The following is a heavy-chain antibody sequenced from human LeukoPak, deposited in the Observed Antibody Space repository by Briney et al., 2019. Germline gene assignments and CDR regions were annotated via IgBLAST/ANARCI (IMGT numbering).Heavy chain of an antibody. V-gene: IGHV3-48*03. D-gene: IGHD1-26*01. CDR2: IDAGGAAK. Sequence: PGGSLRLSCVGPGFTFNSYEMNWVRQAPGKGLEWVAYIDAGGAAKYYAASVRGRFAISRDNPKSSVYLEMTSLRAEDTALYFCARVRGTYCNDYWGQGSLVTVSS. J-gene: IGHJ4*02. CDR1: GFTFNSYE. CDR3: ARVRGTYCNDY.